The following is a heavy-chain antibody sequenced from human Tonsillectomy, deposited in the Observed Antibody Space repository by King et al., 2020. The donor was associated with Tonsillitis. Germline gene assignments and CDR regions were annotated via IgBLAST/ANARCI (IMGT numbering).Heavy chain of an antibody. CDR3: ARDFLWLGSHWFDP. J-gene: IGHJ5*02. D-gene: IGHD2-21*01. CDR1: GGSISSYY. CDR2: MYTSGTT. V-gene: IGHV4-4*07. Sequence: QLQESGPGLVKPSETLSLTCTVSGGSISSYYWSWIRQPAGKGLEWIGRMYTSGTTNYNPSLKSRVTMSVDTSKNQFSLNLSSVTAADTAVYYCARDFLWLGSHWFDPWGQGTLVTVSS.